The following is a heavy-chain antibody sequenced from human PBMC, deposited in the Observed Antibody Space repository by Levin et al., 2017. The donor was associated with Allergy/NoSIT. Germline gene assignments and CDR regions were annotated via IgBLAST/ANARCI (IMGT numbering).Heavy chain of an antibody. D-gene: IGHD4-17*01. CDR1: GFSFDESG. V-gene: IGHV3-20*04. J-gene: IGHJ4*02. Sequence: PGESLKISCAASGFSFDESGMSWVRQAPGKGLEWVSGIDWSGRSTGYAGSVKGRFTISRDNAKNSLYLQITSLRAEDTALYYCARVSSSGAYVSGWGRGTLVTVSS. CDR3: ARVSSSGAYVSG. CDR2: IDWSGRST.